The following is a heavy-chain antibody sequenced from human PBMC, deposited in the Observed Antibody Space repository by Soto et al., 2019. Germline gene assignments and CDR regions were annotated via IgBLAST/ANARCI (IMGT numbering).Heavy chain of an antibody. V-gene: IGHV1-24*01. D-gene: IGHD6-19*01. CDR1: GYTLTELS. Sequence: ASVKVSCKVSGYTLTELSMHWVRQAPGKGLEWMGGFDPEDGETIYAQKFQGRVTMTEDTSTDTAYMEVSSLRSEDTAVYYCAGGVAVAGSEGYFDYWGQGTLVTVSS. CDR2: FDPEDGET. J-gene: IGHJ4*02. CDR3: AGGVAVAGSEGYFDY.